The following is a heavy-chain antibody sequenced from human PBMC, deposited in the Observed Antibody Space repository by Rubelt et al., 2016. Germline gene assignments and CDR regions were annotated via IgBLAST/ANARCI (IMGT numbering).Heavy chain of an antibody. V-gene: IGHV1-2*02. CDR1: GGTFSSYA. J-gene: IGHJ3*01. CDR3: VHEHTDSFHS. D-gene: IGHD1/OR15-1a*01. CDR2: INPKSGGT. Sequence: QVQLVQSGAEVKKPGSSVKVSCKASGGTFSSYAISWVRQAPGQGLEWMGWINPKSGGTNYEQKFTGRGTMTRDTFISKAYMERGGQRACDTGVYYCVHEHTDSFHSWGQGTMVTVSS.